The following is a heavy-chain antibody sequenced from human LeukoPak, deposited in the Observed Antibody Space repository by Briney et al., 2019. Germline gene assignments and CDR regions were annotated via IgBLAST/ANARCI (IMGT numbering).Heavy chain of an antibody. CDR3: ARRYYYDTSGYWYYFDY. CDR1: GGSISTSAYY. D-gene: IGHD3-22*01. V-gene: IGHV4-39*01. CDR2: IYYSGNT. J-gene: IGHJ4*02. Sequence: SETLSLTCIVSGGSISTSAYYWGWIRQPPGEGLQWIGSIYYSGNTYYNSSLKSRVTISVDTSTSQFSLRLSSVTAADTAVYYCARRYYYDTSGYWYYFDYWGQGTLVTVSS.